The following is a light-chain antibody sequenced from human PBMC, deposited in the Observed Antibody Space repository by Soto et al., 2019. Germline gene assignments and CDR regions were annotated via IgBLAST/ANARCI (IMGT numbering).Light chain of an antibody. V-gene: IGLV2-14*01. CDR2: EVS. Sequence: QSVLTLPASVSGSPGQSITSSCTGTSSDVGGYNYVSWFQHHPGKAPKLIIYEVSYRPSGVSNRFSGSKSGDTASLTISGLQAEDEADYYCSSFTNTITRYAFGTGTKVTV. CDR3: SSFTNTITRYA. J-gene: IGLJ1*01. CDR1: SSDVGGYNY.